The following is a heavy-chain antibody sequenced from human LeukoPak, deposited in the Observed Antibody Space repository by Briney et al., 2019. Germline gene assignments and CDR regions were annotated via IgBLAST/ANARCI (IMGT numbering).Heavy chain of an antibody. V-gene: IGHV3-74*01. Sequence: PGGSLRLSCAASGLSFSSSWMHCVRQVPGKGLVWVSRIKSDGSSTFYADSVKGRFTISRDNAKNTVDLQMNSLRVEDTAVYDCGSDTTLGYWGRGTLVTVSS. CDR1: GLSFSSSW. D-gene: IGHD5-18*01. CDR3: GSDTTLGY. J-gene: IGHJ4*02. CDR2: IKSDGSST.